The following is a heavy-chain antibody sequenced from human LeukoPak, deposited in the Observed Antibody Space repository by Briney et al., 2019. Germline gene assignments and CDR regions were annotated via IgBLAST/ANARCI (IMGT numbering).Heavy chain of an antibody. CDR1: GGSISSGSYY. CDR2: IYTSGST. J-gene: IGHJ4*02. Sequence: SETLSLTCTVSGGSISSGSYYWSWIRQPAGKGLEWIGRIYTSGSTNYNPSLKSRVTISVDTSKNQFSLKLGSVTAADTAVYYCASELYIAARPIYWGQGTLVTVSS. D-gene: IGHD6-6*01. CDR3: ASELYIAARPIY. V-gene: IGHV4-61*02.